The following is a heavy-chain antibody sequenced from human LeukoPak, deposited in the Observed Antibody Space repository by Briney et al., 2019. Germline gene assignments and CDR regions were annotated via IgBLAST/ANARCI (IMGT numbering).Heavy chain of an antibody. CDR1: GGSTSSGGYY. J-gene: IGHJ4*02. D-gene: IGHD3-22*01. CDR3: AMDSSGFGYFDY. V-gene: IGHV4-31*03. Sequence: RSQTLSLTCTVSGGSTSSGGYYWSWIRQHPGKGLEWIGYIYYSGSTYYNPSLKGRVTISVETSKNQFSLKLSSVTAADTAVYYCAMDSSGFGYFDYWGQGTLVTVSS. CDR2: IYYSGST.